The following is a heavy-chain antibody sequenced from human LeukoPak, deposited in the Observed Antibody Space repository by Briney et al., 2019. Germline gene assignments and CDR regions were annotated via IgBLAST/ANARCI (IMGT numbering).Heavy chain of an antibody. CDR2: IYYSGST. CDR1: GGSISSGDYY. J-gene: IGHJ3*02. V-gene: IGHV4-30-4*01. CDR3: ARADYYDSSGYLDDAFDI. Sequence: SETLSLTCTVSGGSISSGDYYWSWIRQSPGKGLEWIGYIYYSGSTYYNPSLKSRVTISVDTSKNQFSLKLSSVTAADTAVYYCARADYYDSSGYLDDAFDIWGQGTMVTVSS. D-gene: IGHD3-22*01.